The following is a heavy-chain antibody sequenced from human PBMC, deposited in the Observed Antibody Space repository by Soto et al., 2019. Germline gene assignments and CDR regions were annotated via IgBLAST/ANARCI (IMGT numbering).Heavy chain of an antibody. D-gene: IGHD1-26*01. J-gene: IGHJ4*02. V-gene: IGHV1-69*01. CDR2: IIPIFGTA. Sequence: QVQLVQSGAEVKKPGSSVKVSCKASGGTFSSYAISWVRQAPGQGLEWMGGIIPIFGTANYAQKFQGRVKITADESTSIAYMELGSLRSEDTAVYYCTSLVAAGDGDYWGQGTLVTVSS. CDR3: TSLVAAGDGDY. CDR1: GGTFSSYA.